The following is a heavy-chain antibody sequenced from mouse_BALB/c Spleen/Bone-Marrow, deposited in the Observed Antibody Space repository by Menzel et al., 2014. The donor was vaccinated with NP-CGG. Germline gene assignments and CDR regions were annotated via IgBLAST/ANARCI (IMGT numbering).Heavy chain of an antibody. CDR2: IDPANGNT. J-gene: IGHJ4*01. V-gene: IGHV14-3*02. CDR1: GFNIKDTY. CDR3: ARWLLPYGLDY. D-gene: IGHD2-3*01. Sequence: VHVKQSGAELVQPGASVKLSCTASGFNIKDTYMPWVKQRPEQGLEWIGRIDPANGNTKYDPKFKGKATITADTSSNTAYLQLSSLTAEDTAVYYGARWLLPYGLDYWGQGTSVTVSS.